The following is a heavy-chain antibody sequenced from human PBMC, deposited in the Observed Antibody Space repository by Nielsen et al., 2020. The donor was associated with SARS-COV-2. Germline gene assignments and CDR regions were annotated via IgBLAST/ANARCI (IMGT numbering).Heavy chain of an antibody. Sequence: SETLSLTCAVYGGSFSGYYWSWIRQPPGKGLEWIGYIYYSGSTNYNPSLKSRVTISVDTSKNQFSLKLSSVTAADTAVYYCARDDMVRGLFDYWGQGTLVTVSS. D-gene: IGHD3-10*01. CDR3: ARDDMVRGLFDY. CDR2: IYYSGST. V-gene: IGHV4-59*01. J-gene: IGHJ4*02. CDR1: GGSFSGYY.